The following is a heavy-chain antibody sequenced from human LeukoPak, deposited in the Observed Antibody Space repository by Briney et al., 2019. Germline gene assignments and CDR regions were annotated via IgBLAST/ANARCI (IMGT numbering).Heavy chain of an antibody. J-gene: IGHJ5*02. CDR2: ISRSSSTI. V-gene: IGHV3-48*01. D-gene: IGHD2-2*01. CDR1: GFTLSYNG. CDR3: ARVVTPRYCTSTSCYSKGWFDP. Sequence: GGSLRLSCAASGFTLSYNGMNWVRQAPGKGLEWVSFISRSSSTIYYADSVKGRFTISRDNAKNSLFLQMNSLRAEDTAVYYCARVVTPRYCTSTSCYSKGWFDPWGQGTLVTVSS.